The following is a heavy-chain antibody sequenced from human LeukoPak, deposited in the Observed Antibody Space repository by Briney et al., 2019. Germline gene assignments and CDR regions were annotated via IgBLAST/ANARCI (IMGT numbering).Heavy chain of an antibody. D-gene: IGHD3-22*01. CDR2: ISGNGHQT. J-gene: IGHJ4*02. V-gene: IGHV3-23*01. Sequence: GGSLRLSCPASGFAFSRFAMTWARHLPGKGLDWVSTISGNGHQTYYGDSVKGRFSVSRDNSKNILYLQMDSLRADDSALYYCAKDANYYDSSGFFIPFDYWGQGTLVTVSS. CDR1: GFAFSRFA. CDR3: AKDANYYDSSGFFIPFDY.